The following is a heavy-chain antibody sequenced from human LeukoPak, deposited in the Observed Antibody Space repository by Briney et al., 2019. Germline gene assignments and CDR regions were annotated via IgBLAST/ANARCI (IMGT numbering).Heavy chain of an antibody. CDR2: ITNSGNSK. CDR3: TTDTWYSAGH. Sequence: GGSLRLSCAASEFTFSSYSMNWVRQAPGKGLEWVSYITNSGNSKSYADSVKGRFTISRDNTKNSLYLQMNGLRAEDTAIYYCTTDTWYSAGHWGQGTLVTVSS. CDR1: EFTFSSYS. V-gene: IGHV3-48*01. J-gene: IGHJ4*02. D-gene: IGHD2-15*01.